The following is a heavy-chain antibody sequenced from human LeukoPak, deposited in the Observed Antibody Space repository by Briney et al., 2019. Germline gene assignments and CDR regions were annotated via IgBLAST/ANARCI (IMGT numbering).Heavy chain of an antibody. J-gene: IGHJ5*02. D-gene: IGHD2-2*01. V-gene: IGHV3-23*01. CDR2: ISGSGGST. CDR1: GFTFSSYA. Sequence: GAFLRLSCAASGFTFSSYAMSWVRQAPGKGLEWVSAISGSGGSTYYADSVKGRFTISRDNSKNTLYLQMNSLRAEDTAVYYCAKDLPPFIVVVPAAMEGWFDPWGQGTLVTVSS. CDR3: AKDLPPFIVVVPAAMEGWFDP.